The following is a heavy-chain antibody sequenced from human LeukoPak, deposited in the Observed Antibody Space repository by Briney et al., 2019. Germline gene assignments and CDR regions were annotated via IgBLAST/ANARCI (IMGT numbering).Heavy chain of an antibody. J-gene: IGHJ4*02. CDR3: AKNYYGSGSYYP. V-gene: IGHV4-59*01. D-gene: IGHD3-10*01. CDR2: IYYSGST. CDR1: GGSISSYY. Sequence: SETLSLTCTVSGGSISSYYWSWIRQPPGKGLEWIGYIYYSGSTNYNPSLKSRVTISVDTSKNQFSLKLSSVTAADTAVYYCAKNYYGSGSYYPWGQGTLVTVSS.